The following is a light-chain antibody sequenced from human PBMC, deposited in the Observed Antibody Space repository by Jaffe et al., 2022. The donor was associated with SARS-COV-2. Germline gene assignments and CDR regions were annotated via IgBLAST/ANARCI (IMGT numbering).Light chain of an antibody. Sequence: EIVLTQSPGTLSLSPGERATLSCRASQSVSSIYLAWYQQKPGQAPRLLIYGASSRATGTPDRFSGSGSGTDFTLTISRLEPEDFAVYYCQQYGSSPPLTFGGGTKVEIK. CDR3: QQYGSSPPLT. V-gene: IGKV3-20*01. CDR1: QSVSSIY. J-gene: IGKJ4*01. CDR2: GAS.